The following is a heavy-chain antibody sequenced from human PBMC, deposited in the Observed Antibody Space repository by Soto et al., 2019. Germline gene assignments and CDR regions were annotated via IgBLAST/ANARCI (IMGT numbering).Heavy chain of an antibody. D-gene: IGHD4-17*01. Sequence: PGGSLRLSCAASGFTFSDAWMSWVRQAPGKGLEWVGRIKSKTDGGTTDYAAPVKGRFTISRDDSKNTLYLQMNSLKTEDTAVYYCARETYGDYVGYFDPWGQGILVTVSS. CDR2: IKSKTDGGTT. CDR3: ARETYGDYVGYFDP. J-gene: IGHJ4*02. V-gene: IGHV3-15*01. CDR1: GFTFSDAW.